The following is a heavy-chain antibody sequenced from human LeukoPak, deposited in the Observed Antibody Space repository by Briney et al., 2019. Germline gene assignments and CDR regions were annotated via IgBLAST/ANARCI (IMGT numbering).Heavy chain of an antibody. Sequence: HPGRSLRLSCAASGFTFNTYAMHWVRQAPGKGLEWVALISFDGSDKYYADSVKGRFTISRDNSKNTLYLQMNSLRAEDTAVYYCANPRVAYYYRSVFFDYWGQGTLVTVSS. D-gene: IGHD3-16*01. CDR2: ISFDGSDK. CDR3: ANPRVAYYYRSVFFDY. CDR1: GFTFNTYA. V-gene: IGHV3-30*04. J-gene: IGHJ4*02.